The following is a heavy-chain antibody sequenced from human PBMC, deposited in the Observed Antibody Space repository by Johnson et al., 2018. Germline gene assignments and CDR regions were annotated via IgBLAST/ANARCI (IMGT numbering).Heavy chain of an antibody. Sequence: QVQLQQWGAGLLKPSETLSLTCTVSGGSISSYYWSWIRQPPGKGLEWIGYIYYSGRTNYNPSLKSRVTISVDTSKNQFSLKLSSVTAADTAVYYCARARSWGIQLYYYYYGMDVGGQGTTVTVSS. CDR1: GGSISSYY. CDR2: IYYSGRT. J-gene: IGHJ6*02. D-gene: IGHD5-18*01. V-gene: IGHV4-59*01. CDR3: ARARSWGIQLYYYYYGMDV.